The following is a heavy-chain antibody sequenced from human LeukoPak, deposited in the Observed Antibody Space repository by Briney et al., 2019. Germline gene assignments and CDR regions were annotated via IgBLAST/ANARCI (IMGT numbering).Heavy chain of an antibody. V-gene: IGHV4-39*07. CDR1: GGSISSGSYY. CDR2: VYYSGST. D-gene: IGHD5-18*01. CDR3: ASLDSTMVTGIDY. J-gene: IGHJ4*02. Sequence: SETLSLTCTVSGGSISSGSYYWRWIRQPPGKGLEWIGSVYYSGSTYYNPSLKSRVTISVDTSKNQFSLRLSSVTAADTAVYYCASLDSTMVTGIDYWGQGTLVTVSS.